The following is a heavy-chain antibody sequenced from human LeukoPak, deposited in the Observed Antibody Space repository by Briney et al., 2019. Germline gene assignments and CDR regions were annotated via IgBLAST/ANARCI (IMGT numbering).Heavy chain of an antibody. CDR2: IKEDGSES. Sequence: GGSLRLSCAASGFTFSSYWMTWVRQAPGKGLEWVANIKEDGSESHYVDSVKGRFTISRDNAKNSLYLQMSSLRAEDTAVYFCAKAGLLWFGESWMDVWGQGTTVTVSS. CDR1: GFTFSSYW. J-gene: IGHJ6*02. D-gene: IGHD3-10*01. CDR3: AKAGLLWFGESWMDV. V-gene: IGHV3-7*01.